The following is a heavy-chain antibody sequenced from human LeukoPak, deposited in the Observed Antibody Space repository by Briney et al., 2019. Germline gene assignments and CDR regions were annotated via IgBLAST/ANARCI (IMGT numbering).Heavy chain of an antibody. Sequence: PSETLSLTCTVSGGSISSSSYYWGWIRQPPGKGLEWIGSIYYSGSTYYNPSLKSRVTISVDTSKNQFSLKLSSVTAADTAVYYCARDGARYHGSGSYYGDAFDIWGQGTMVTVSS. J-gene: IGHJ3*02. D-gene: IGHD3-10*01. CDR3: ARDGARYHGSGSYYGDAFDI. CDR2: IYYSGST. CDR1: GGSISSSSYY. V-gene: IGHV4-39*07.